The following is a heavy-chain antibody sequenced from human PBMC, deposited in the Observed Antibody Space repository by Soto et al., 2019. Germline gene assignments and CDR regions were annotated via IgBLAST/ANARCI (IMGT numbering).Heavy chain of an antibody. CDR2: ISRDGSSK. CDR1: GFTFSRYA. D-gene: IGHD2-8*01. CDR3: ARSRNGAVPDSINF. J-gene: IGHJ4*02. Sequence: GGLLLTCSASGFTFSRYAMHWVRQAPGEGLEWVAVISRDGSSKYYGDSVKGRFTVSRDNSNNTLYLSMTSLRPDDTAVFYCARSRNGAVPDSINFWGQGTLVTVYS. V-gene: IGHV3-30-3*01.